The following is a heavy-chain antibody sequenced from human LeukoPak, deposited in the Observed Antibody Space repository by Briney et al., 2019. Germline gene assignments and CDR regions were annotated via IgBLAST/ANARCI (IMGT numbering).Heavy chain of an antibody. CDR3: ARSSDSSGYYGGGIIDY. Sequence: SETLSLTCTVSGGSISIYYWKWIRQPAGKGLEWIGRIYTNENTFFNPSLKSRVTMSVDTSKTQFSLQLTSVTAADAAVYHCARSSDSSGYYGGGIIDYWGQGTLVTVSS. CDR2: IYTNENT. CDR1: GGSISIYY. V-gene: IGHV4-4*07. D-gene: IGHD6-19*01. J-gene: IGHJ4*02.